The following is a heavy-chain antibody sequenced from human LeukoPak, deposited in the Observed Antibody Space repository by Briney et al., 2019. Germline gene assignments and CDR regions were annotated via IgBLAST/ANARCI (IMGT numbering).Heavy chain of an antibody. CDR1: GYTFSSYY. CDR3: ARYSGSYHTYFDS. CDR2: INPSGGIT. Sequence: GGSVKVSCKASGYTFSSYYIHWVRQAPGQGLEWMGIINPSGGITTYAQKFEGRVTMTRDTSTSTVDMKLSRLRSEDTAVYYCARYSGSYHTYFDSWGQGTLVTVSS. D-gene: IGHD1-26*01. V-gene: IGHV1-46*01. J-gene: IGHJ4*02.